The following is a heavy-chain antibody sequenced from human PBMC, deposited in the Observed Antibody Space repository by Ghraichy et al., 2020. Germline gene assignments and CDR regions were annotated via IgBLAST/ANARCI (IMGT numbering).Heavy chain of an antibody. CDR1: GGTFSSYA. Sequence: SVKVSCKASGGTFSSYAISWVRQAPGQGLEWMGRIIPTLDIANYAQKFQGRVTITADKSTNTAYMELSSLRSEDTAVYYCASGNNDDYKYGYYYYGMDVWGQGTTVTVSS. CDR2: IIPTLDIA. D-gene: IGHD5-24*01. V-gene: IGHV1-69*04. CDR3: ASGNNDDYKYGYYYYGMDV. J-gene: IGHJ6*02.